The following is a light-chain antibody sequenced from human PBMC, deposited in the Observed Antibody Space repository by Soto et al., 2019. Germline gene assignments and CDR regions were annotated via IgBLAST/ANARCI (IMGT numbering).Light chain of an antibody. CDR1: GSDVGGYNY. Sequence: QSALTRPPSASGSPGQAVTISCTGTGSDVGGYNYVSWYQHHPGKVPKLMIYEVSKRPSGVPDRFSGSKSGNTASLTVSGLQAEDEADYYCSAYAGTNNFVVFGGGTKLTVL. V-gene: IGLV2-8*01. CDR2: EVS. CDR3: SAYAGTNNFVV. J-gene: IGLJ2*01.